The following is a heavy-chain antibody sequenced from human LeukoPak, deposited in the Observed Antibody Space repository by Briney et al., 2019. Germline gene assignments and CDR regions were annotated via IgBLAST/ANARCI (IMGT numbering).Heavy chain of an antibody. V-gene: IGHV3-49*05. Sequence: KSGGSLRLSCTASGFTFGDYAMSWIRQAPGKGLEWVGFIRSKAYGGTTEYAASVKGRFTISRDDSKSIAYLQMNSLKTEDTAVYYCTRDWGVLCWGQGTLVTVSS. J-gene: IGHJ4*02. CDR2: IRSKAYGGTT. CDR3: TRDWGVLC. D-gene: IGHD3-10*01. CDR1: GFTFGDYA.